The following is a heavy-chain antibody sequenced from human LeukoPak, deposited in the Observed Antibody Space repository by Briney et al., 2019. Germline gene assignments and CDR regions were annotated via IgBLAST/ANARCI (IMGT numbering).Heavy chain of an antibody. CDR1: GFTFSSYE. CDR2: ISNSGSTM. Sequence: GGSLRLSCVASGFTFSSYEMNWVRQAPGKGLEWVSYISNSGSTMYYADSVKGRFTISRDNAKNSLYLQMNSLRAEDTAVYYCARDWRHRDYGSGSLDYWGQGALVTVSS. CDR3: ARDWRHRDYGSGSLDY. D-gene: IGHD3-10*01. J-gene: IGHJ4*02. V-gene: IGHV3-48*03.